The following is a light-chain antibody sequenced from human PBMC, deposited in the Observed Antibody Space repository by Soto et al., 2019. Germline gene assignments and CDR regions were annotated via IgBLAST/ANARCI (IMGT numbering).Light chain of an antibody. J-gene: IGKJ1*01. Sequence: EIVLTQSPAALSLSPGERATLSCRASQSVSSYLAWYQQKPGQAPRLLIYDASNRATGIPARFSGSGSGTDFTLTISILESEDFAVYYCQQRSNWPPWTFVQGTKVDIK. CDR1: QSVSSY. CDR3: QQRSNWPPWT. CDR2: DAS. V-gene: IGKV3-11*01.